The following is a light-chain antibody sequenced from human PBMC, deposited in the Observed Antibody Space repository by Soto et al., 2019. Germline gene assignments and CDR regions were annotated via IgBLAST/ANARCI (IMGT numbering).Light chain of an antibody. J-gene: IGLJ1*01. Sequence: QSALTRPASVSGSPRQSITIFCTGTSSDVGGYNYVSWYQQHPGKAPKLMIYDVSNRPSGVSNRFSGSKSGNTASLTISGLQAEDEADYSCSTYTSSSTPLYVFRPGTKVLV. CDR1: SSDVGGYNY. CDR2: DVS. V-gene: IGLV2-14*01. CDR3: STYTSSSTPLYV.